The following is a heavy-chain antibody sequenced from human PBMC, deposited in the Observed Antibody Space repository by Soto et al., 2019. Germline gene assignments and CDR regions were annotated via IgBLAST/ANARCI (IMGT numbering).Heavy chain of an antibody. V-gene: IGHV4-34*01. CDR1: EGPFSRYY. J-gene: IGHJ4*02. CDR2: IKHSGST. CDR3: ARDNYGHFASFDY. Sequence: PSETLSLTCAVHEGPFSRYYWTWIHQPTEKRLEWSRQIKHSGSTIYNPTLKTRVTISVDLYKKLFSLKLSSVPAAHGAVFFCARDNYGHFASFDYWGQGLLVTVFS. D-gene: IGHD4-17*01.